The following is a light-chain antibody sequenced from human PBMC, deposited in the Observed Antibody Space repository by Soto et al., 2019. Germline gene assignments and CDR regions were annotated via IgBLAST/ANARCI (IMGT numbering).Light chain of an antibody. CDR2: AAS. CDR1: QSVRSSY. J-gene: IGKJ5*01. Sequence: EFLLTQSPGPLSLSPGERATLSCISSQSVRSSYLAWYQQTPGQTPRLLIYAASSRATGIPDRFSGSGSGTDFTLTISRLEPEDFAVYYCQQYGSSPITFGQGTRLEI. V-gene: IGKV3-20*01. CDR3: QQYGSSPIT.